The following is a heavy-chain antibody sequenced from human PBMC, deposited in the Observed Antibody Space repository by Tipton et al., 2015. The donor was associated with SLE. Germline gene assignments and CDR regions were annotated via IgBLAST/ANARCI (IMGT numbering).Heavy chain of an antibody. D-gene: IGHD4-23*01. CDR2: IYSGGST. V-gene: IGHV4-34*01. J-gene: IGHJ4*02. Sequence: TLSLTCAVYGGSFSGYYWSWIRQPPGKVLEWIGYIYSGGSTKYNPYFESRVTMSIDTSKNQFSLKLSSVTAADTAVYYCARAFTTAVTDYFDYWSQGTLVTVSS. CDR3: ARAFTTAVTDYFDY. CDR1: GGSFSGYY.